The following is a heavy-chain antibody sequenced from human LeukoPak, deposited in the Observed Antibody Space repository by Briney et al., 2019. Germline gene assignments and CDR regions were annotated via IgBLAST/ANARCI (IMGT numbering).Heavy chain of an antibody. Sequence: PSETLSLTCTVSGGSISSSSYYWGWIRQPPGKGLEWIGSIYYSGSTYYNPSLKSRVTISVDTSKNQFSLKLSSVTAADTAVYYCARPDRSLDAFDIWGQGTMVTVSS. CDR1: GGSISSSSYY. D-gene: IGHD1-14*01. CDR2: IYYSGST. CDR3: ARPDRSLDAFDI. V-gene: IGHV4-39*01. J-gene: IGHJ3*02.